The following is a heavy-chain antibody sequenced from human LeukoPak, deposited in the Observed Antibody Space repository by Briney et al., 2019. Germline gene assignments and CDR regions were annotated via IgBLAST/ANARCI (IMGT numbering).Heavy chain of an antibody. J-gene: IGHJ4*02. V-gene: IGHV1-18*01. D-gene: IGHD1-26*01. CDR2: ISPYNGNT. CDR3: ATGDIVGATPLDY. CDR1: GYTFRSYG. Sequence: GASVKVSCKASGYTFRSYGFSWVRQAPGQGLEWMGWISPYNGNTNYAQRFQGRVTMTTDTSTSTAYMELRSLRFDDTAVYYCATGDIVGATPLDYWGQGTLVTVSS.